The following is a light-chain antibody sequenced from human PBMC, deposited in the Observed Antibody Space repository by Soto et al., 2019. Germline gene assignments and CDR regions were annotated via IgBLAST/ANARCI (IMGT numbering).Light chain of an antibody. V-gene: IGKV1-9*01. J-gene: IGKJ4*01. CDR3: QQYNNWPLT. CDR1: QGISSF. Sequence: IQLTQSPSSLSASVGDRVTITCRASQGISSFLGWYQQKPGRAPKLLIYAASTLQSGVPLRFSGSGSGTDFTLTISSLQPEDFAVYYCQQYNNWPLTFGGGTKVEIK. CDR2: AAS.